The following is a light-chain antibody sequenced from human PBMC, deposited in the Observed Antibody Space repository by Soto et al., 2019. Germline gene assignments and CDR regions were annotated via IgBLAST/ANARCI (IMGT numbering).Light chain of an antibody. V-gene: IGKV3-15*01. CDR2: DAS. CDR1: QDISSN. J-gene: IGKJ2*01. Sequence: EIVMTQSPATLSVTLGERATLSCRASQDISSNLAWYQQKPGQAPRLLIYDASTRATGIPARFSGSGSETEFTLTISSLQSEDFAVYYCHQYNTWPPYTFGQGTKLEIK. CDR3: HQYNTWPPYT.